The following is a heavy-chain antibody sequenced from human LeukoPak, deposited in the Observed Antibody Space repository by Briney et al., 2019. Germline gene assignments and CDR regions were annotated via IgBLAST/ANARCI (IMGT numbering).Heavy chain of an antibody. D-gene: IGHD6-19*01. V-gene: IGHV3-23*01. CDR1: GFAFSNHA. CDR2: ISGDGGRT. J-gene: IGHJ5*02. Sequence: PGGSLRLSCAASGFAFSNHAMSWVRQAPGKGLEWDSGISGDGGRTWYADSVKGRFTISRDNSKNTLYLQMSSLRAEDTAVYYCAKLYSSGWLGLSSWGQGTLVTVSS. CDR3: AKLYSSGWLGLSS.